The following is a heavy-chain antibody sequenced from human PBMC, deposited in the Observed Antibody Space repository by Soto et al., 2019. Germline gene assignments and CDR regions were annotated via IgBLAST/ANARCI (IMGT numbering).Heavy chain of an antibody. D-gene: IGHD3-16*01. V-gene: IGHV3-15*07. CDR1: GFTFNGAW. CDR2: VKSKVDGETT. Sequence: GGSLRLSCGAPGFTFNGAWMNWVRQGPGKGLEWVGRVKSKVDGETTDYAAPVKGRFTISRDDSRNTVYLQMNSLSTEDTAMYYCAADLPDWGAYAFDYWGQGALVTVSS. CDR3: AADLPDWGAYAFDY. J-gene: IGHJ4*02.